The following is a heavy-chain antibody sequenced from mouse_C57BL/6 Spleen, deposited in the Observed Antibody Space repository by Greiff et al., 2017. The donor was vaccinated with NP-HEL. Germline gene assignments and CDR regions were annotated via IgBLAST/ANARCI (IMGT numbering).Heavy chain of an antibody. CDR2: INPNNGGT. CDR1: GYTFTDYN. CDR3: ARDYGNYLYAMDY. V-gene: IGHV1-22*01. D-gene: IGHD2-1*01. J-gene: IGHJ4*01. Sequence: EVQLQQSGPELVKPGASVKMSCKASGYTFTDYNMHWVKQSHGQSLEWIGYINPNNGGTSYNQKFKGKATLTVNKSSSTAYMELRSLTSEDSAVYYCARDYGNYLYAMDYWGQGTSVTVSS.